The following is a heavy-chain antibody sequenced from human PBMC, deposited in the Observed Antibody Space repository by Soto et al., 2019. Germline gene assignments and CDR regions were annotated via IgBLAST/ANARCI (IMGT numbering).Heavy chain of an antibody. D-gene: IGHD3-9*01. CDR2: IDPRDSYT. Sequence: GESLKISCKGSGYIFTSSWISWVRLMPGRGLEWMGRIDPRDSYTNYSPSFQGHVTISADKSITTAYLQWSSLKALDTAMYYCATTSRYYDVLTGSPPRYYGLDVWGQGTTVTVSS. CDR3: ATTSRYYDVLTGSPPRYYGLDV. CDR1: GYIFTSSW. V-gene: IGHV5-10-1*01. J-gene: IGHJ6*02.